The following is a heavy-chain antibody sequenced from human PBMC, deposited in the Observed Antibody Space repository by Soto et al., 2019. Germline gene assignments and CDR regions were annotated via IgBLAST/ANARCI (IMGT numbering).Heavy chain of an antibody. Sequence: ASVKVSCKASGYTFTGYYMHWVRQAPGQGLEWMGWINAGNGNTKYSQKFQGRVTITRDTSASTAYMELNSVTAADTAVYYCARESAGSHKNNWFDPWGQGTLVTVSS. D-gene: IGHD3-10*01. CDR3: ARESAGSHKNNWFDP. J-gene: IGHJ5*02. CDR2: INAGNGNT. CDR1: GYTFTGYY. V-gene: IGHV1-3*01.